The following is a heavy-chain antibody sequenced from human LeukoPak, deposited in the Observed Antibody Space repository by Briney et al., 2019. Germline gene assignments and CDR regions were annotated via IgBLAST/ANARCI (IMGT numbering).Heavy chain of an antibody. Sequence: GGSLRLSCAASGFAFSNYAVSWVRQAPGKGLEWVSAFSGSGVSTYYADSVKGRFTISRDNSKNTLYLQMNSLRAEDTAVYCCAKAGSMATPTPYYFDYWGQGTLVTVSS. CDR2: FSGSGVST. V-gene: IGHV3-23*01. J-gene: IGHJ4*02. CDR3: AKAGSMATPTPYYFDY. D-gene: IGHD5-24*01. CDR1: GFAFSNYA.